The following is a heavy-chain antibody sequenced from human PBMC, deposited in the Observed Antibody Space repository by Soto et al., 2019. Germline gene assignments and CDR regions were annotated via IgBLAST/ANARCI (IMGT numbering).Heavy chain of an antibody. CDR3: AKNYYFDS. CDR1: GFTFSSYA. V-gene: IGHV3-23*01. Sequence: GVSLRLSCAASGFTFSSYAMSWVRQAPGKGLEWVSSINVGVGNTHYADSVRGRFTISRDNSKNTVYLQMNSLRAEDTAIYYSAKNYYFDSWGQGALVTVSS. J-gene: IGHJ4*02. CDR2: INVGVGNT. D-gene: IGHD3-10*01.